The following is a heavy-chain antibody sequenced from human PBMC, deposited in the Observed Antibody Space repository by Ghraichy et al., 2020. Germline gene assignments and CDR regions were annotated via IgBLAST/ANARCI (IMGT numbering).Heavy chain of an antibody. V-gene: IGHV4-59*01. J-gene: IGHJ5*02. D-gene: IGHD6-13*01. Sequence: SQTLSLTCAVSGGSISSYYWSWIWQPPGKGLEWIGYIYYSGSTNYNPSLKSRVTISVDTSKNQFSLKLSSVTAADTAVYYCARVELAAAGTGWFDPWGQGTLVTVSS. CDR2: IYYSGST. CDR3: ARVELAAAGTGWFDP. CDR1: GGSISSYY.